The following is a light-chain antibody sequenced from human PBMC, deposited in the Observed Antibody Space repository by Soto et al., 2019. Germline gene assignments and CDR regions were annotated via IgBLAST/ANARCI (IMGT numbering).Light chain of an antibody. CDR3: QQYSNWPPFT. CDR2: AAS. J-gene: IGKJ5*01. V-gene: IGKV1-8*01. Sequence: AIRMTQSPSSLSASTGDRVTITCRASQGISSYLAWYQQKPGKAPKLLIYAASTLQSGVPSRFSGSGSGTDFTLTISSLQSADSAVYYCQQYSNWPPFTFGQGTRLEIK. CDR1: QGISSY.